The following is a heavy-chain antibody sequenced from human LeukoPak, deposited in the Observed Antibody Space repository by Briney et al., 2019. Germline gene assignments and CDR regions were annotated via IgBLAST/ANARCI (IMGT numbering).Heavy chain of an antibody. CDR2: ISYDGSNK. D-gene: IGHD2-15*01. V-gene: IGHV3-30-3*01. CDR3: AKAPERYCSGGSCDGAFDI. CDR1: GFTFSSYA. J-gene: IGHJ3*02. Sequence: TGGSLRLSCAASGFTFSSYAMHWVRQAPGKGLEWVAVISYDGSNKYYADSVKGRFTISRDNSKNTLYLQMNSLRAEDTAVYYCAKAPERYCSGGSCDGAFDIWGQGTLVTVSS.